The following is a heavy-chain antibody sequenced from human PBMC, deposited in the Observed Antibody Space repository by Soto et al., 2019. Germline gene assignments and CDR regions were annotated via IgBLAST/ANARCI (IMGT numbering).Heavy chain of an antibody. V-gene: IGHV3-7*04. CDR3: ARGLGAAEPYYFDS. Sequence: EVQLVESGGGLVQPGGSLRLSCAASGFTLNNFWMTWFRQAPGKVLEWVDNMKQDGSESYYVDSVTGRFTISRDNAKNSLYLRMNSLRDEDTAVYYCARGLGAAEPYYFDSWGQGTLVTVSS. D-gene: IGHD1-26*01. CDR2: MKQDGSES. CDR1: GFTLNNFW. J-gene: IGHJ4*02.